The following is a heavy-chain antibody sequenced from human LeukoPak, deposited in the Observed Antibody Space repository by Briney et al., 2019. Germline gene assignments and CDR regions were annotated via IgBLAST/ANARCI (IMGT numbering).Heavy chain of an antibody. Sequence: ASVKVSCKASGYTFTSYYMHWVRQAPGQGLEWMGIINPSGGSTSYAQKFQGRVTMTRDTSTSTVYMELSSLRSEDTAVYYCARDCLIASAGRYFDYWGQGTLVTVSS. CDR3: ARDCLIASAGRYFDY. V-gene: IGHV1-46*01. CDR1: GYTFTSYY. CDR2: INPSGGST. J-gene: IGHJ4*02. D-gene: IGHD6-13*01.